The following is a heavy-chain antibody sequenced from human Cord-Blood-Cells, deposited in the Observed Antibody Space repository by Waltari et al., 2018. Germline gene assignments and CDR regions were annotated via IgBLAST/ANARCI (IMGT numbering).Heavy chain of an antibody. CDR3: AKDIGYSYGYQFGVFDY. J-gene: IGHJ4*02. V-gene: IGHV3-9*01. D-gene: IGHD5-18*01. Sequence: EVQLVESGGGLVQPGRSLRLSCAASGFTFDVLAMHWVRQAPGKGVGWVSGFGCKRGRIGNAESVKGRFTISRDNAKNSLYLQMNSLRAEDTALYYCAKDIGYSYGYQFGVFDYWGQGTLVTVSS. CDR2: FGCKRGRI. CDR1: GFTFDVLA.